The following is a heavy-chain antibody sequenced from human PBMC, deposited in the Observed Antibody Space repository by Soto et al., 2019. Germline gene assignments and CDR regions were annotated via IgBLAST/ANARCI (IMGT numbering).Heavy chain of an antibody. CDR3: ARDRHIVGATLGY. D-gene: IGHD1-26*01. Sequence: ASVKVSCKASGGTFSSYAISWVRQAPGQGLEWMGGIIPIFGTANYAQKFQGRVTITADESTSTAYMELSSLRSEDTAVYYCARDRHIVGATLGYWGQGTLVTVSS. CDR2: IIPIFGTA. J-gene: IGHJ4*02. V-gene: IGHV1-69*13. CDR1: GGTFSSYA.